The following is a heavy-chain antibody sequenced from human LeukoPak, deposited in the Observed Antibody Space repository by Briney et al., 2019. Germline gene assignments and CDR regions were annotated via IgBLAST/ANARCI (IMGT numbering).Heavy chain of an antibody. J-gene: IGHJ4*02. Sequence: GGSLRLSCAASGFTFSSYWMSWVRQAPGKGLEWVANIKQDESEKYYVDSVKGRFTIYRDNAKNSLYLQMNSLRAEDTAVYYCARAQITSGWYRGPFDYWGQGTLVTVSS. CDR3: ARAQITSGWYRGPFDY. V-gene: IGHV3-7*04. D-gene: IGHD6-19*01. CDR1: GFTFSSYW. CDR2: IKQDESEK.